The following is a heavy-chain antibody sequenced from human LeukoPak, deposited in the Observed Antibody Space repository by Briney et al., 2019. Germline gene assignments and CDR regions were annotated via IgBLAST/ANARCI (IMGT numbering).Heavy chain of an antibody. CDR1: GYSFTSYW. V-gene: IGHV5-51*01. J-gene: IGHJ4*02. CDR2: IYPGDSDT. D-gene: IGHD3-10*01. CDR3: ARPEGLNSASGFFDY. Sequence: PGESLKISCKGSGYSFTSYWIGWVRQMPGKGLEWMGIIYPGDSDTRYSPSFQGQVTISADKSISTAYLQWSSLKASDTAMYYCARPEGLNSASGFFDYWGQGTLVTVSS.